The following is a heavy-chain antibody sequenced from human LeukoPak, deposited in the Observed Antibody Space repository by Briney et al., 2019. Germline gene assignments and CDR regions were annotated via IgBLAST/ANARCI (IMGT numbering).Heavy chain of an antibody. J-gene: IGHJ4*02. CDR1: GYTFTGYY. V-gene: IGHV1-2*02. CDR2: INPNSDGT. Sequence: GASVKVSCKASGYTFTGYYVHWVRQAPGQGLEWMGWINPNSDGTNYAQKFQGKVTMTRDTSINTVYMELTRLTSDDTAVYYCARGPFHGSQFGYWGQGTLVSVSS. CDR3: ARGPFHGSQFGY.